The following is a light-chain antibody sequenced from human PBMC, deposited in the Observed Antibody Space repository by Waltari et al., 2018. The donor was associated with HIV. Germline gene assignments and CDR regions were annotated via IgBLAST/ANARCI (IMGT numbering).Light chain of an antibody. CDR1: TNDHGTYNF. Sequence: SALTQPPSASGSPAQSVAISRPGTTNDHGTYNFVSWSQHPPGKAPKLLIYDVTRRPPGIPDRFSGTKSGYTASLTVSDLQVEDEADYYCVSYTEKDTFLLFGGGTKLAV. V-gene: IGLV2-8*01. CDR2: DVT. CDR3: VSYTEKDTFLL. J-gene: IGLJ2*01.